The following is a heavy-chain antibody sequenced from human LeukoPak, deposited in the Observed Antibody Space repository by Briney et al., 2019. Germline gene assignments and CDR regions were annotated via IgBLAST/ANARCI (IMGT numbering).Heavy chain of an antibody. Sequence: SETLSLTCTVSGGSISTYYWSWIRQPPGKGLEWIGYIYHSGSTNYNPSLKSRVTISVDTSKNQFSLKLSSVTAADTAVYYCASKDSSGYYRNAFDIWGQGTMVTVSS. D-gene: IGHD3-22*01. CDR2: IYHSGST. CDR1: GGSISTYY. J-gene: IGHJ3*02. CDR3: ASKDSSGYYRNAFDI. V-gene: IGHV4-59*12.